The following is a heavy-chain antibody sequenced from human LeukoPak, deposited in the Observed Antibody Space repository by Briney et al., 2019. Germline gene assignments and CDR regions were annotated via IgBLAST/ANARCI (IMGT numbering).Heavy chain of an antibody. D-gene: IGHD3-3*01. Sequence: ETSETLSLTCTVSGGSISSYYWSWIRQPAGKGLEWIGRIYTSGSTNYNPSLKSRVTMSVDTSKNQFSLKLSSVTAADTAVYYCATTPYDFWSGYYDYWGQGTLVTVSS. CDR3: ATTPYDFWSGYYDY. CDR2: IYTSGST. V-gene: IGHV4-4*07. J-gene: IGHJ4*02. CDR1: GGSISSYY.